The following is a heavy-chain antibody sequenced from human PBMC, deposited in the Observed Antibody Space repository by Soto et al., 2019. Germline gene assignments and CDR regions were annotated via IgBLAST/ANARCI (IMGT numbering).Heavy chain of an antibody. V-gene: IGHV3-48*01. CDR3: AKGMVGGGYSPIDY. J-gene: IGHJ4*02. D-gene: IGHD2-21*01. CDR1: GFTFSSYS. CDR2: ISSSSSTI. Sequence: GGXLTLSCAASGFTFSSYSMNWVRQAPGKGLERVSYISSSSSTIYYADSVKGRLTISRDNAKNSLYLQMHGLRAEDTAVYYCAKGMVGGGYSPIDYWGQGTLVTVSS.